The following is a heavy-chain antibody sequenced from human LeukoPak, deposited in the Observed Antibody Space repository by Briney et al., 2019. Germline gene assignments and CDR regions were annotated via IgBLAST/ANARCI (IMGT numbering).Heavy chain of an antibody. CDR2: IRSGGTNT. CDR1: GFTFSSFS. V-gene: IGHV3-48*01. D-gene: IGHD3-22*01. J-gene: IGHJ4*02. Sequence: GGSLRLSCAASGFTFSSFSMNWVRQAPGKGLEWVSYIRSGGTNTDYTGSVKGRFTISRDNSKNTLYLQMNSLRAEDTAVYYCAKDPPWDYDSSGYDFDYWGQGTLVTVSS. CDR3: AKDPPWDYDSSGYDFDY.